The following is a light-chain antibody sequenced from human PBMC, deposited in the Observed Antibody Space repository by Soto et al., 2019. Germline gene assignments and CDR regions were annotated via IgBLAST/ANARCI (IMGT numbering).Light chain of an antibody. J-gene: IGKJ2*01. CDR3: QQYNNWPRT. CDR2: GAS. V-gene: IGKV3-15*01. Sequence: EIVMTQSPATLSLSPGERATLSCRASQSVSSNVAWYQQKPGQAPRLLIYGASIRATGIPARFSGSGSGAEFTLTISRLQSDDFAVDYCQQYNNWPRTFGQGTKLEIK. CDR1: QSVSSN.